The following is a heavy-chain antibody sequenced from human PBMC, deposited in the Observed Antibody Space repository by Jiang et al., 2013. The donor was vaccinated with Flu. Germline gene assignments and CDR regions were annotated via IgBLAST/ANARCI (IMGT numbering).Heavy chain of an antibody. CDR3: ARDERHGLLTT. D-gene: IGHD4-17*01. CDR1: GFAFSDYS. J-gene: IGHJ1*01. Sequence: VQLVESGGGVVQPGRSLRLSCTASGFAFSDYSMHWVRQAPGKGLEWVALISYDGSNKFYADSVKGRFTISGDNSENTLYLQVNSLTPEDTAVYYCARDERHGLLTTWGQG. V-gene: IGHV3-30*01. CDR2: ISYDGSNK.